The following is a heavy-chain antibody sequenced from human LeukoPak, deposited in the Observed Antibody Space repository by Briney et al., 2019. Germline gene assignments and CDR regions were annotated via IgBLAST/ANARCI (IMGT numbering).Heavy chain of an antibody. CDR2: IIPIFGTA. Sequence: SVKVSCKASGGTFSSYAISWVRQAPGQGLEWMGGIIPIFGTANYAQKFQGRVTITTDESTSTAYMELSSLRSEDTAVYYCARAEFGEKGPFDYWGQGTLVTVSS. CDR1: GGTFSSYA. V-gene: IGHV1-69*05. D-gene: IGHD3-10*01. CDR3: ARAEFGEKGPFDY. J-gene: IGHJ4*02.